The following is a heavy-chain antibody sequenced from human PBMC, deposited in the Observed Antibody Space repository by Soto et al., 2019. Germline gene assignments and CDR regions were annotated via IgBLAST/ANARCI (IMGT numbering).Heavy chain of an antibody. CDR3: AKDGTTYCDFWSGYYTGFVY. Sequence: GGSLRLSCAASGFTFSSYGMHWVRQAPGKGLEWVAVISYVGSNKYYADSVKGRFTISRDNSKNTLYLQMNSLRAEDTTVYYCAKDGTTYCDFWSGYYTGFVYWGQGTLVTVSS. V-gene: IGHV3-30*18. CDR1: GFTFSSYG. J-gene: IGHJ4*02. D-gene: IGHD3-3*01. CDR2: ISYVGSNK.